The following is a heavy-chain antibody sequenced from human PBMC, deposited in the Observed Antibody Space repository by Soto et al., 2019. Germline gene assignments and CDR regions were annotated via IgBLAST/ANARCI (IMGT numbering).Heavy chain of an antibody. J-gene: IGHJ3*02. CDR2: INPNSGGT. D-gene: IGHD3-10*01. CDR3: ARVGRGYYGSGSRAFDI. V-gene: IGHV1-2*04. Sequence: PSVKVSCKASGYTFTGYYMHWVRQAPGQGLEWMGWINPNSGGTNYAQKFQGWVTMTRDTSISTAYMELSRLRSDDTAVYYCARVGRGYYGSGSRAFDIWGQGTMVTVSS. CDR1: GYTFTGYY.